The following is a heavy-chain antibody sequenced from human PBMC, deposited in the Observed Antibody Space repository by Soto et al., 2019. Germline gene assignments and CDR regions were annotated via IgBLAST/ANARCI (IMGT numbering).Heavy chain of an antibody. CDR3: ARVSHYGDLYYFDY. D-gene: IGHD4-17*01. V-gene: IGHV3-11*01. CDR2: ISSSGSTI. J-gene: IGHJ4*02. CDR1: GFTFSDYY. Sequence: GGSLRLSCAASGFTFSDYYMSWIRQAPGKGLEWVSYISSSGSTIYYADSVKGRFTISRDNAKNSLYLQMNSLRAEDTAVYYCARVSHYGDLYYFDYWGQGTLVTSPQ.